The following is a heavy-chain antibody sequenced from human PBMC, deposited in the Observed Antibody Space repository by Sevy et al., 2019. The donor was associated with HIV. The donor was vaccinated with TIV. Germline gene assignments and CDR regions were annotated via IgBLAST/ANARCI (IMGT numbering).Heavy chain of an antibody. V-gene: IGHV3-7*01. D-gene: IGHD3-9*01. CDR1: GFDFNHHW. J-gene: IGHJ4*02. CDR2: IKQDGSET. CDR3: ARLPTGLQSFNYLLSTYFDT. Sequence: GRSLRLSCAASGFDFNHHWMSWVRQAPQKGLEWVANIKQDGSETYYVDSLKGRFPISRDNAKNSLSLQINDLRAEDTAVYYCARLPTGLQSFNYLLSTYFDTWGQGTLVTVSS.